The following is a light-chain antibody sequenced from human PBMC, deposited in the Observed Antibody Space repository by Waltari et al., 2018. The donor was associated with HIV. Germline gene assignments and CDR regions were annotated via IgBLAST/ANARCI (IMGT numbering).Light chain of an antibody. Sequence: QSVLTQPPSVSAAPGQKVTISCSGSSSNIGINYVSWYRQLPGTAPKLLIYDNDNLPSGIPDRFSGSKSGTSATLGITVLQTGDEADYYCGTWDSSLSVWLFGGGTKLTVL. V-gene: IGLV1-51*01. CDR1: SSNIGINY. CDR2: DND. CDR3: GTWDSSLSVWL. J-gene: IGLJ3*02.